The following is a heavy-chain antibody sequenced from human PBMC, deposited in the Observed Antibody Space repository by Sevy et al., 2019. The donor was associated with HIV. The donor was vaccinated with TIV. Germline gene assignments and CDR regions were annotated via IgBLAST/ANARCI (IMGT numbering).Heavy chain of an antibody. J-gene: IGHJ4*02. CDR2: ISSNGDST. D-gene: IGHD2-2*01. Sequence: GGSLRLSCSASGFTFNYYGMYWVRQAPGKGLQYVSGISSNGDSTDYGDSVKGRFTISRDNSKNTLYLQMSSLRAEDTAVYYCLRDLLRPVVVPAASFDYWGQGTLVTVSP. CDR3: LRDLLRPVVVPAASFDY. CDR1: GFTFNYYG. V-gene: IGHV3-64D*06.